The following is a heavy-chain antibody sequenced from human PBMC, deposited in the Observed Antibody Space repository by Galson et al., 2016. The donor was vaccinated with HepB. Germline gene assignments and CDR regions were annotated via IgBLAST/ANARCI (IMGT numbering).Heavy chain of an antibody. V-gene: IGHV3-9*01. CDR1: GFTFHDHA. Sequence: SLRLSCAASGFTFHDHAMHWVRQTPGKGLEWVSGISWNSRNIGYADSVKGRFTISRDNAKNSVFLQMNSLRPEDTALYYCAKDGGEDWTTAKPDCWGQGTLVTVSS. CDR3: AKDGGEDWTTAKPDC. J-gene: IGHJ4*02. D-gene: IGHD4-17*01. CDR2: ISWNSRNI.